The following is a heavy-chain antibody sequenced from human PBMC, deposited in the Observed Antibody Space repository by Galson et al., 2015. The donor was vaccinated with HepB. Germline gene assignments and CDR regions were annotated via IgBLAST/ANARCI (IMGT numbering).Heavy chain of an antibody. V-gene: IGHV1-2*06. CDR1: GYTFTGYY. CDR2: INPNSGGT. Sequence: SVTVSCKASGYTFTGYYMHWVRQAPGQGLEWMGRINPNSGGTNYAQKFQGRVTMTRDTSISTAYMELSRLRSDDTAVYYCARGGVAAAGRFYWGQGTLVTVSS. J-gene: IGHJ4*02. CDR3: ARGGVAAAGRFY. D-gene: IGHD6-13*01.